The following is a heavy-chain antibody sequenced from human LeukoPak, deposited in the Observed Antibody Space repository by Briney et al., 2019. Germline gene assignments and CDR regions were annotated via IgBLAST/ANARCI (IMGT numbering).Heavy chain of an antibody. V-gene: IGHV3-23*01. D-gene: IGHD3-9*01. CDR1: GFTFSSYA. CDR2: ISGSGGST. J-gene: IGHJ4*02. CDR3: ANTYDILTGYSFDY. Sequence: PGGSLRLSCAASGFTFSSYAMSWVRQAPGKGLEWVSAISGSGGSTYYADSVKGRFTISRDNSKNTLYLQMNSLRAEDTAVYYCANTYDILTGYSFDYWGQGTLVTVSS.